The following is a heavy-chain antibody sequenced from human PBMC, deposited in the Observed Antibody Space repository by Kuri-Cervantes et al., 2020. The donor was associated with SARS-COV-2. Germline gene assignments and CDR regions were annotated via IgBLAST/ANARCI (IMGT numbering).Heavy chain of an antibody. CDR2: FDPEDGET. D-gene: IGHD2-21*01. V-gene: IGHV1-24*01. Sequence: ASVKVSCKVSGYTLTELSMHWVRQAPGKGLEWMGGFDPEDGETIYAQKFQGRVTMTEDTSTDTAYMELSSLRSEDTAVYYCATVPPCGGDCYSWYFQHWGQDTLVTVSS. CDR3: ATVPPCGGDCYSWYFQH. CDR1: GYTLTELS. J-gene: IGHJ1*01.